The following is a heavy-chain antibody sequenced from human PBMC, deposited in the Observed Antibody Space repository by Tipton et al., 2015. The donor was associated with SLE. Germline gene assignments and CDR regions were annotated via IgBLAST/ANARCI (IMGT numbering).Heavy chain of an antibody. D-gene: IGHD3-9*01. V-gene: IGHV4-39*07. CDR3: ARGLGMEAFDN. J-gene: IGHJ3*02. CDR1: GSSISSTTFY. Sequence: TLSLTYTVSGSSISSTTFYWGLIRQPPGKGLEWIGSIYDSGRTYYNPSLKSRVTISVDTSKNQFSLMMTSATAADTAVYYCARGLGMEAFDNWSQGTLVSVSS. CDR2: IYDSGRT.